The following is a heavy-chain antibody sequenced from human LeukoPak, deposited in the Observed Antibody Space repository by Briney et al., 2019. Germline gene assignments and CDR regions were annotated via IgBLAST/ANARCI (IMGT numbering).Heavy chain of an antibody. J-gene: IGHJ4*02. Sequence: SETLSLTCTVSGGSVSSSSYYWSWIRQPPGKGLEWIGYTYYSGSTNYNPSLKSRVTISIDTSKNQFSLKLSSVTAADTAVYYCARDQRDGYLGFYFDYWGQGTLVTVSS. CDR2: TYYSGST. CDR3: ARDQRDGYLGFYFDY. D-gene: IGHD5-24*01. V-gene: IGHV4-61*01. CDR1: GGSVSSSSYY.